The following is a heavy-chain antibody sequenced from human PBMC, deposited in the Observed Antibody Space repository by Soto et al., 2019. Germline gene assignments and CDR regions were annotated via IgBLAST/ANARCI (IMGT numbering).Heavy chain of an antibody. V-gene: IGHV3-33*01. D-gene: IGHD3-10*01. CDR1: GFTFSSYG. Sequence: QVQLVESGGGVVQPGRSLRLSCGASGFTFSSYGMHWVRQAPGKGLEWVAVIWYDGSNKYYADSVKGRFTISRDNSKNTLYLQMNSLRAEDTAVYYCARESITMVRGVDYWGQGTLVTVSS. CDR3: ARESITMVRGVDY. J-gene: IGHJ4*02. CDR2: IWYDGSNK.